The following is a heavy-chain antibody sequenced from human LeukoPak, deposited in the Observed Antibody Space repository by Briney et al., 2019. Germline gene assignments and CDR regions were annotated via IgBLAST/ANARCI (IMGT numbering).Heavy chain of an antibody. CDR1: GFTFSSYT. D-gene: IGHD3-3*01. Sequence: PGGSLRLSCAASGFTFSSYTMNWVRQAPGKGLEWVSSISSSSSYIYYADLVKGRFTISRDNAKNSLYLQMNSLRAEDTAVYYCARDELWSGSAVGYWGQGTLVTVSS. CDR3: ARDELWSGSAVGY. CDR2: ISSSSSYI. J-gene: IGHJ4*02. V-gene: IGHV3-21*01.